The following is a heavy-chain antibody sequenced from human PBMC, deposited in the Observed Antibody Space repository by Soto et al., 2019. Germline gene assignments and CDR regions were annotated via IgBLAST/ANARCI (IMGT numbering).Heavy chain of an antibody. D-gene: IGHD3-22*01. J-gene: IGHJ4*02. CDR3: ARGSGYYYWDDY. CDR1: GYTFTSYA. CDR2: INAGNGNT. V-gene: IGHV1-3*01. Sequence: GASVKVSCKASGYTFTSYAVHWVRQAPGQRLEWMGWINAGNGNTKYSQKFQGRVTITRDTSASTAYMELSSLRSEDTAVYYCARGSGYYYWDDYWGQGSLVTVSS.